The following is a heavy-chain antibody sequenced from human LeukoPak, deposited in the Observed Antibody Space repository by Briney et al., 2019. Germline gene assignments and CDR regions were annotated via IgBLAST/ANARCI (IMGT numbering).Heavy chain of an antibody. J-gene: IGHJ4*02. CDR2: SNAGNGNT. CDR3: ARDLGDYGDYVVGYFDY. V-gene: IGHV1-3*01. Sequence: ASVKVSCKASGYTFTSYAMHWVRQAPGQRLEWMGWSNAGNGNTKYSQKFQGRVTITRDTSASTAYMELSSLRSEDTAVYYCARDLGDYGDYVVGYFDYWGQGTLVTVSS. D-gene: IGHD4-17*01. CDR1: GYTFTSYA.